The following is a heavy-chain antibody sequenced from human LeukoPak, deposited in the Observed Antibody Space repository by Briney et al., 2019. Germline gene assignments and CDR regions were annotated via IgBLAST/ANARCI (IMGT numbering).Heavy chain of an antibody. D-gene: IGHD3-16*01. CDR1: GFTFSSYA. V-gene: IGHV3-21*01. CDR3: ARDSLRLGSSDWFDP. CDR2: ISSSSSYI. J-gene: IGHJ5*02. Sequence: GGSLRLSCAASGFTFSSYAMSWVRQAPGKGLEWVSSISSSSSYIYYADSVKGRFTISRDNAKNSLYLQMNSLRAEDTAVYYCARDSLRLGSSDWFDPWGQGTLVTVSS.